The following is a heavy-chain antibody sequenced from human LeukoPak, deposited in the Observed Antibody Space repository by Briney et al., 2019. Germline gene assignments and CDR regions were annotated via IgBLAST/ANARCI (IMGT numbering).Heavy chain of an antibody. J-gene: IGHJ6*02. CDR2: IGSGSTYI. V-gene: IGHV3-21*01. CDR1: GFTFSSYS. CDR3: ARGIRGPAGVWRSYYGMDV. Sequence: PGGSLRLSCAASGFTFSSYSMNWVRQAPGKGLEWVSFIGSGSTYIYYADSVKGRFTISRDNAKNSLYLQMNSLRAEDTAVYYCARGIRGPAGVWRSYYGMDVWGQGTTVTVSS. D-gene: IGHD3-10*01.